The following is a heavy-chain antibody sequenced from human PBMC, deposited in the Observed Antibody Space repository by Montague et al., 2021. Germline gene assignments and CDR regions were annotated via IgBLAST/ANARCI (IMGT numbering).Heavy chain of an antibody. Sequence: SETLSLTCTVSGASINSSPYCWGWIRQPPGKGLEWIGSIYYSANTYYNPSLKSRLSISVDTTKNQFSLRLKSVTAADTAVYHCARVDCDGDCYTFDPWGQGTLDTVSS. J-gene: IGHJ5*02. CDR1: GASINSSPYC. CDR3: ARVDCDGDCYTFDP. V-gene: IGHV4-39*01. D-gene: IGHD2-21*02. CDR2: IYYSANT.